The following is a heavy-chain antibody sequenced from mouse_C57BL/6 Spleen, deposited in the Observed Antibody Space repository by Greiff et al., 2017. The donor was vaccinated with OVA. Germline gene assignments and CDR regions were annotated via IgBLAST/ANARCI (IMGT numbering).Heavy chain of an antibody. V-gene: IGHV1-82*01. CDR2: IYPGDGDT. Sequence: QVQLQQSGPELVKPGASVKISCKASGYAFSSSWMNWVKQRPGKGLEWIGRIYPGDGDTNYNGKFKGKATLTADKSSSTAYMQLSSLTSEDSAVYFCAREGGTTVVARGYFDYWGQGTTLTVSS. CDR1: GYAFSSSW. CDR3: AREGGTTVVARGYFDY. D-gene: IGHD1-1*01. J-gene: IGHJ2*01.